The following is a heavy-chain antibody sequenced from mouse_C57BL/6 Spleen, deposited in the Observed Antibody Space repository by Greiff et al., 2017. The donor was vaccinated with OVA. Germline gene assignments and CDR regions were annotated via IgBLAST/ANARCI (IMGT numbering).Heavy chain of an antibody. J-gene: IGHJ1*03. Sequence: VQLQQPGAELVMPGASVKLSCKASGYTFTSYWMHWVKQRPGQGLEWIGEIDPSDSYTNYNQKFKGKSTLTVDKSSSTAYMQLSSLTSEDSAVYYGARRYYGSSQQTWYFDVWGTGTTVTVSS. CDR1: GYTFTSYW. CDR2: IDPSDSYT. CDR3: ARRYYGSSQQTWYFDV. D-gene: IGHD1-1*01. V-gene: IGHV1-69*01.